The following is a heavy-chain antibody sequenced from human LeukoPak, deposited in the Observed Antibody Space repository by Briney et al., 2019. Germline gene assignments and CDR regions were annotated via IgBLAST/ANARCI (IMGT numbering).Heavy chain of an antibody. Sequence: ASVKVSCKASGYTFTSYDINWVPQATGQGLEWMGLMNPNNGYTVYAQKFQGRVTMTRDTSISTAYLELSSLRSEDTAFYYCARNLMYCSSTTCYLEYWGQGTLVTVAS. J-gene: IGHJ4*02. CDR1: GYTFTSYD. CDR3: ARNLMYCSSTTCYLEY. V-gene: IGHV1-8*01. CDR2: MNPNNGYT. D-gene: IGHD2-2*01.